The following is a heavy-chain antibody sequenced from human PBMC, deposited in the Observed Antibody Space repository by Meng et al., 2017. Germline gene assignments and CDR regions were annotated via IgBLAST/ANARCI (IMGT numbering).Heavy chain of an antibody. CDR3: ARSRHLWLHDY. Sequence: GESLKISCAASGFTVSSNYMSWVRQAPGKGLEWVSVIYSGGSTYYADSVKGRFTISRDNSKNTLYLQMNSLRAEDTAVYYCARSRHLWLHDYWGQGTLVTVSS. CDR1: GFTVSSNY. V-gene: IGHV3-66*02. J-gene: IGHJ4*02. CDR2: IYSGGST. D-gene: IGHD5-24*01.